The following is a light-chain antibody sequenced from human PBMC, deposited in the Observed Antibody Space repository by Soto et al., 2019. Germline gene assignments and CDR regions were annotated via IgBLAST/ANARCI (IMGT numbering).Light chain of an antibody. J-gene: IGKJ1*01. CDR3: QQYNNWPPGT. Sequence: EIVMTQSPATLSVSPGERATLSCRASQSVSSNLAWYQQKPGQAPRLLIYDASNRATGIPARFSGSGSGTEFTLTISSLQSENFAVYYCQQYNNWPPGTFGQGTKVEIK. CDR1: QSVSSN. CDR2: DAS. V-gene: IGKV3-15*01.